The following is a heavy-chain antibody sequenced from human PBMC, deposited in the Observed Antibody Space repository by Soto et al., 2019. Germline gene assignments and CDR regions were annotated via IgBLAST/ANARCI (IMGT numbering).Heavy chain of an antibody. CDR1: RGSISSGTNY. J-gene: IGHJ4*02. V-gene: IGHV4-39*01. CDR3: GRHEAGWYFDS. Sequence: PSETLSLTCTVSRGSISSGTNYWAWIRQPPGKGLEWIANIYYSGSTFYNPSLKSRVTISLDTSKNQFSLKLRPVTAADTAFYYCGRHEAGWYFDSWGQGTLVTVSS. CDR2: IYYSGST. D-gene: IGHD6-25*01.